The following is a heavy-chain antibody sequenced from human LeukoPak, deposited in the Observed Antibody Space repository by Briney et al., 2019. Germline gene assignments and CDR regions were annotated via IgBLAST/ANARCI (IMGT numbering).Heavy chain of an antibody. CDR1: GVSISSSNSY. CDR3: ASLGYYYYMDV. J-gene: IGHJ6*03. CDR2: IYYSGNT. V-gene: IGHV4-39*01. Sequence: SETLSLTCTVSGVSISSSNSYWGWIRQPPGKGLEWIGSIYYSGNTYYNASLKSQVSISIDTSKNQFSLRLTSVTAADTAVYYCASLGYYYYMDVWGKGTTVTISS.